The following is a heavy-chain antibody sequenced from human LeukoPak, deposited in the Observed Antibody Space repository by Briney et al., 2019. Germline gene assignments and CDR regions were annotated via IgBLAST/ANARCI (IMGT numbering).Heavy chain of an antibody. J-gene: IGHJ3*02. Sequence: PGGSLRLSCAASGFTFSSYDMHWVRQATGKGLEWVSAIGTAGDTYYPGSVKGRFTISRENAKNSLYLQMNRLRAGDTAVYYCARVGIAAAGTYAFDIWGQGTMVTVSS. CDR1: GFTFSSYD. V-gene: IGHV3-13*01. CDR3: ARVGIAAAGTYAFDI. CDR2: IGTAGDT. D-gene: IGHD6-13*01.